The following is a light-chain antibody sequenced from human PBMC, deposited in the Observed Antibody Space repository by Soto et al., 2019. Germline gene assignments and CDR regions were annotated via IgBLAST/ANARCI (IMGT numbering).Light chain of an antibody. CDR1: QSVSSSH. J-gene: IGKJ1*01. V-gene: IGKV3-20*01. CDR3: QQYGSSPRT. Sequence: EIVLTQSPGTLSLSPGERATLSCRASQSVSSSHLAWYQQKPGQAPRLLISGASSRATGIPDRFTGSGSGTDFTLTSSRLEPEDFAVYYCQQYGSSPRTFGQGTKVESK. CDR2: GAS.